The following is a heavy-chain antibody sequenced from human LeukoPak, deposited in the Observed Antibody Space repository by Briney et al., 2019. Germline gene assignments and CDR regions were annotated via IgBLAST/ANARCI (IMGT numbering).Heavy chain of an antibody. D-gene: IGHD3-10*01. CDR1: GYTFTGYY. V-gene: IGHV1-2*02. Sequence: ASVKVSCKASGYTFTGYYIHWVRQAPGQGLEWMGWINPNSGGTYYARSFQGRVTMTRDTSISTAYMELSRLRSDDTAVYYCARAALGVWFGEPLGGPTEYWGQGTLVTVSS. CDR3: ARAALGVWFGEPLGGPTEY. J-gene: IGHJ4*02. CDR2: INPNSGGT.